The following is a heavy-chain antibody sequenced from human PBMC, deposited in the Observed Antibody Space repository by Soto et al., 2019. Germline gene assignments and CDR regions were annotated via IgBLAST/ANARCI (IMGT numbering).Heavy chain of an antibody. CDR1: GGSISSNKW. CDR2: IYHSGST. CDR3: ARDDHIVVVPTSLGAMDV. D-gene: IGHD2-2*01. Sequence: PSETLSLTCAVYGGSISSNKWWSWVRQPPGKGLEWIGEIYHSGSTNYNPSLKSRVTISLDKSKNQFSLKLTSVTAADPAVYYCARDDHIVVVPTSLGAMDVWGQGTTVTVSS. J-gene: IGHJ6*02. V-gene: IGHV4-4*02.